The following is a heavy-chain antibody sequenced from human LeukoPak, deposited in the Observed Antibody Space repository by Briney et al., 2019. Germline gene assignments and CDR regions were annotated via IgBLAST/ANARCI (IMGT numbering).Heavy chain of an antibody. V-gene: IGHV3-21*01. J-gene: IGHJ4*02. CDR2: ISSSSSYI. CDR3: ARSIVGATLDY. D-gene: IGHD1-26*01. Sequence: GGSLRLSCAASGFTFSSYSMNWVRQAPGKGLEWVSSISSSSSYIYYADSVKGRLTISRDNAKNSLYLQMNSLRAEDTAVYYCARSIVGATLDYWGQGTLVTVSS. CDR1: GFTFSSYS.